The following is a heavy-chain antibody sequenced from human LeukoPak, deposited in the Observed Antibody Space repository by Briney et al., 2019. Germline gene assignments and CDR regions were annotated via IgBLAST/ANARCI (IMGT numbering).Heavy chain of an antibody. D-gene: IGHD3-22*01. Sequence: GGSLRLSCAASGFTFSSYAMGWVRQAPGKGLEWVSAISGSGGSTYYADSVKGRFTISRDNSKNTLYLQMNSLRAEDTAVYYCAKELWAHSSGYHSLPDYWGQGTLVTVSS. V-gene: IGHV3-23*01. CDR3: AKELWAHSSGYHSLPDY. CDR1: GFTFSSYA. CDR2: ISGSGGST. J-gene: IGHJ4*02.